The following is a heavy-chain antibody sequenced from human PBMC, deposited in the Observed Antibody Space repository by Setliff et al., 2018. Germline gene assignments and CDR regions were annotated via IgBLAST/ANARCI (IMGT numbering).Heavy chain of an antibody. CDR1: GGSISSGSYY. Sequence: SETLSLTCTVSGGSISSGSYYWSWIRQPAGKGLEWIGRIFPSGSTNYNPSLKSRVTISVDTPKNQFSLKLSSVTAADTAVYYCARAFTYYNFWSGYGYGMDVWGQGTTVTV. J-gene: IGHJ6*02. CDR3: ARAFTYYNFWSGYGYGMDV. D-gene: IGHD3-3*01. CDR2: IFPSGST. V-gene: IGHV4-61*02.